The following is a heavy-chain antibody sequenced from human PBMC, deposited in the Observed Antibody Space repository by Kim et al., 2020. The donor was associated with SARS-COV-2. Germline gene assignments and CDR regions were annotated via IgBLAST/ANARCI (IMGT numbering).Heavy chain of an antibody. Sequence: SETLSLTCTVSGASITGIDQYWVWIRQPPGKSLQGIATFDCRGFTYYNPSLRSQAVVSVDTSKSQLSLNLTALTAADTAVYYCARSSHPNCRYRCTFDIGGQGTMVTGPS. J-gene: IGHJ3*02. CDR3: ARSSHPNCRYRCTFDI. CDR1: GASITGIDQY. V-gene: IGHV4-39*01. CDR2: FDCRGFT. D-gene: IGHD2-8*01.